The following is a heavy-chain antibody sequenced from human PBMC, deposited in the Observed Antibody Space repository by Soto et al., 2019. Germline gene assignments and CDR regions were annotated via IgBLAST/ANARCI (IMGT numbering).Heavy chain of an antibody. J-gene: IGHJ5*02. CDR3: ATERQSHCSSGVCYWFDP. D-gene: IGHD2-8*01. CDR2: IIPMFGTA. Sequence: QGLLVQPGAEVRKPGSSVQVSCKASGGTLSNYIFTWVRQAPGEGLEWMGRIIPMFGTADYAQKFQGRVTITADDSTNTVNMELSSLRFDDTAMYYCATERQSHCSSGVCYWFDPWGQGTLVTVSS. CDR1: GGTLSNYI. V-gene: IGHV1-69*18.